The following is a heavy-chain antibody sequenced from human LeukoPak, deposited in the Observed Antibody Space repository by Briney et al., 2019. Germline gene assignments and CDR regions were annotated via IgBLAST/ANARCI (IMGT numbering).Heavy chain of an antibody. Sequence: GASVKVPCKASGYTFTSYGISWVRQAPGQGLEWMGWISAYNGNTIYAQKFQGRVTMTEDTSTDTAYMELSSLRSEDTAVYYCATERYGGSFYVFQHWGQGTLVTVSS. J-gene: IGHJ1*01. D-gene: IGHD1-26*01. CDR1: GYTFTSYG. CDR2: ISAYNGNT. V-gene: IGHV1-18*01. CDR3: ATERYGGSFYVFQH.